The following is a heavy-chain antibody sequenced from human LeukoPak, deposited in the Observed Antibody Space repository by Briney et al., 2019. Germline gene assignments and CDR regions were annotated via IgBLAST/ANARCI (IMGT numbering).Heavy chain of an antibody. CDR2: IYTSGST. D-gene: IGHD6-13*01. CDR3: ARGSPWPYSSSFDS. CDR1: GGSISSGNYY. V-gene: IGHV4-61*02. J-gene: IGHJ4*02. Sequence: PSETLSLTCTVSGGSISSGNYYWNWIRQPAGKGLEWIGRIYTSGSTNYNPSLKSRVTISVDTSKNQFSLKLSSVTAADTAVYYCARGSPWPYSSSFDSWGQGTLVTVSS.